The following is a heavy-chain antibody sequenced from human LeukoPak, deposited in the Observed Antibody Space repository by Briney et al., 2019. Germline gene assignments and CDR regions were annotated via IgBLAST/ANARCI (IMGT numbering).Heavy chain of an antibody. Sequence: SETLSLTCTVSGGSISSSSYYWGWIRQPPGKGLEWIGSIYYSGSTYYNPSLKSRVTISVDTSKNQFSLKLSSVTAADTAVYYCARANPYYDILTGYYSQMVYMDVWGKGTTVTVSS. J-gene: IGHJ6*03. D-gene: IGHD3-9*01. CDR2: IYYSGST. V-gene: IGHV4-39*07. CDR1: GGSISSSSYY. CDR3: ARANPYYDILTGYYSQMVYMDV.